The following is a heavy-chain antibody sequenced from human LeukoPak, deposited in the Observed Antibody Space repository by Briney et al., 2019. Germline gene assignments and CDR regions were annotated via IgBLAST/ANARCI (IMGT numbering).Heavy chain of an antibody. J-gene: IGHJ4*02. CDR2: ISAYNGNT. CDR3: ARDDCSGGSCYLDY. D-gene: IGHD2-15*01. Sequence: PGASVKVSCKASGYTFTSYAMHWVRQAPGQRLEWMGWISAYNGNTNYAQKLQGRVTMTTDTSTSTAYMELRSLRSDDTAVYYCARDDCSGGSCYLDYWGQGTLVTVSS. V-gene: IGHV1-18*01. CDR1: GYTFTSYA.